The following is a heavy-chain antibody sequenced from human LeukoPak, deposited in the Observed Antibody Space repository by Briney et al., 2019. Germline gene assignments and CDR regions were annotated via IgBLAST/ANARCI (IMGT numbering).Heavy chain of an antibody. CDR3: ARGRREPEAGSGIDYYYYYMDV. CDR2: IIPIFGAT. J-gene: IGHJ6*03. CDR1: GYTFTSYA. Sequence: GASVKVSCKASGYTFTSYAMNWVRQAPGQGLEWMGGIIPIFGATRFAQKFQGRVTITTDESTSTAYMELSSLRSEDTAVYYCARGRREPEAGSGIDYYYYYMDVWGKGTAVTVSS. V-gene: IGHV1-69*05. D-gene: IGHD3-10*01.